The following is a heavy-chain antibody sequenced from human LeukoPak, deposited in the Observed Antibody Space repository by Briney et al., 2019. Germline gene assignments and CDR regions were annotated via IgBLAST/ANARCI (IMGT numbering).Heavy chain of an antibody. J-gene: IGHJ3*02. D-gene: IGHD3-22*01. CDR2: IFYSGST. V-gene: IGHV4-39*07. CDR1: GGSISTSNYY. CDR3: AGDSGYVAFDI. Sequence: PSETLSLTCTVSGGSISTSNYYWGWIRQPPGKGREWIGNIFYSGSTYYSPSLRSRVTISLDTSRNQFSLKLNSVTAADTAVYYCAGDSGYVAFDIWGQGTMVTVSS.